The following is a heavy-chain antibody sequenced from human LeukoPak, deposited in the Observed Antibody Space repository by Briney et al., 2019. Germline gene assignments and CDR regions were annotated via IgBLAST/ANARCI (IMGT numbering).Heavy chain of an antibody. CDR2: INHSGST. CDR1: GGSFSGYS. D-gene: IGHD4-17*01. Sequence: PSETLSLTCAVYGGSFSGYSWSWIRQPPGKGLEWIGEINHSGSTNYNPSLKSRVTISVDTSKNQFSLKLRSVTAADTAVYYCARRSDYGDPAYFDYWGQGTLVTVSS. CDR3: ARRSDYGDPAYFDY. J-gene: IGHJ4*02. V-gene: IGHV4-34*01.